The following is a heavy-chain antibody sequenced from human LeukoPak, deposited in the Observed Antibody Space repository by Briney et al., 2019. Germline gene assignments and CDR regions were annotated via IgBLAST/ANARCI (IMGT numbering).Heavy chain of an antibody. CDR2: IYHSGST. D-gene: IGHD6-13*01. CDR1: GGSISSGGYS. CDR3: ARQRSASSWYGP. J-gene: IGHJ5*02. V-gene: IGHV4-30-2*01. Sequence: SQTLSLTCAVSGGSISSGGYSWSWIRQPPGKGLEWIGYIYHSGSTYYNPSLKSRVTISVDRSKNQFSLKLSSVTAADTAVYYCARQRSASSWYGPWGQGTLVTVSS.